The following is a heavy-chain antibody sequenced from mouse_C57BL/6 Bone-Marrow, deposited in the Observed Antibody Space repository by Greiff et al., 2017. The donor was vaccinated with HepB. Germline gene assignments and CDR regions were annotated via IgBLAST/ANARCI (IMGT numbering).Heavy chain of an antibody. J-gene: IGHJ2*01. Sequence: QVHVKQPGAELVRPGSSVKLSCKASGYTFTSYWMHWVKQRPIQGLEWIGNIDPSDSETHYNQKFKDKATLTVDTSSSTAYMQLSSLTSEDSAVYYCARHPPYCYSNYEGYFDYWGQGTTLTVSS. CDR2: IDPSDSET. V-gene: IGHV1-52*01. CDR3: ARHPPYCYSNYEGYFDY. D-gene: IGHD2-5*01. CDR1: GYTFTSYW.